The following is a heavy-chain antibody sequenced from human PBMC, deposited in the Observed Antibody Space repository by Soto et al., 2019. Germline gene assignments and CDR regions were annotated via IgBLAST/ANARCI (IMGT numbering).Heavy chain of an antibody. J-gene: IGHJ6*02. CDR3: GRVPLDGNYANGVDA. V-gene: IGHV3-33*01. CDR1: GFTFSSYG. D-gene: IGHD4-17*01. Sequence: GGSLRLSCAASGFTFSSYGMHWVRQAPGKGLEWVAVIWYDGSNKYYADSVKGRFTISRDNSKNTLYLQMNSLRAEDTAVYYCGRVPLDGNYANGVDAWGQGTTVTVSS. CDR2: IWYDGSNK.